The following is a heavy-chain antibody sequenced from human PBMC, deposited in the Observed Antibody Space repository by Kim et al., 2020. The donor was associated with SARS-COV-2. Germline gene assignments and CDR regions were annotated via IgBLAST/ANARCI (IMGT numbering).Heavy chain of an antibody. J-gene: IGHJ4*02. CDR2: ISSSSSRT. CDR3: AREFRGHGDYEGVVDY. D-gene: IGHD4-17*01. Sequence: GGSLRLSCAASGFTFSSYGMNWVRQAPGKGLEWVSHISSSSSRTYYADSVKGRFTISRDNAKNSLYLQVNSLRDEDTALYYCAREFRGHGDYEGVVDYWGQGPLVTVSS. V-gene: IGHV3-48*02. CDR1: GFTFSSYG.